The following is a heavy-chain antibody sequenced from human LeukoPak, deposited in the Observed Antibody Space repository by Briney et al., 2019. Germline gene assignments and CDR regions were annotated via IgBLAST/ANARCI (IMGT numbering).Heavy chain of an antibody. J-gene: IGHJ6*02. Sequence: GGSLRLSCAASGFIFTDYWMNWVRQAPGKGLEWVAMIKYDGIDKKYLDSVKGRFTISRDNAKNSLYLQMNSLRAEATAVYYCARGADGMDVWGQGTTVTVSS. CDR1: GFIFTDYW. CDR3: ARGADGMDV. V-gene: IGHV3-7*01. CDR2: IKYDGIDK.